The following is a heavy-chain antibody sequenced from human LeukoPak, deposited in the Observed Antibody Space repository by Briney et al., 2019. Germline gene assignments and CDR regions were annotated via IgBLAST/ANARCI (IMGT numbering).Heavy chain of an antibody. D-gene: IGHD2-2*01. J-gene: IGHJ4*02. CDR3: ARHIVVVPAASGVLDY. CDR1: GGTSSSYA. Sequence: SVKVSCKASGGTSSSYAISWVRQAPGQGLEWMGRIIPIFGIANYAQKFQGRVTITADKSTSTAYMELSSLRSEDTAVYYCARHIVVVPAASGVLDYWGQGTLVTVSS. V-gene: IGHV1-69*04. CDR2: IIPIFGIA.